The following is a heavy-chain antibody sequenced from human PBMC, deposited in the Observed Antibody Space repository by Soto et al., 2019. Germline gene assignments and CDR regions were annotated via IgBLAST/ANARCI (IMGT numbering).Heavy chain of an antibody. V-gene: IGHV1-69*01. J-gene: IGHJ4*02. CDR2: IIPVFGTT. D-gene: IGHD3-16*01. CDR3: ARGGGPYVWFNEF. Sequence: QEQLVQSGAEVKKPGSSVKVSCKDSGGLFSSFAISWVRQAPGQGLEWMGGIIPVFGTTNYAQKFLGRVTITADESTNTAYMELSSLTSDDTAMYYCARGGGPYVWFNEFWGQGTQVTVSS. CDR1: GGLFSSFA.